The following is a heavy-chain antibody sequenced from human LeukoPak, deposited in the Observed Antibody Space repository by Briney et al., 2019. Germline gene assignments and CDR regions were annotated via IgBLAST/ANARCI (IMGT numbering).Heavy chain of an antibody. CDR2: ISGSGGST. CDR3: AKASGTTDH. CDR1: GFPFSTYD. J-gene: IGHJ4*02. V-gene: IGHV3-23*01. Sequence: GGSLRLSCAASGFPFSTYDMHWVRQAPDKGLEWVSAISGSGGSTYYADSVKGRFTIARDNSKNTLYLQMNSLRAEDTAVYYCAKASGTTDHWGQGTLVTVSS. D-gene: IGHD2/OR15-2a*01.